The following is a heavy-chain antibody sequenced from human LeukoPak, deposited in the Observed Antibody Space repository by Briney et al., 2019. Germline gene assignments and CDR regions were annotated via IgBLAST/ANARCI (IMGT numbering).Heavy chain of an antibody. V-gene: IGHV2-5*02. J-gene: IGHJ5*02. D-gene: IGHD5-18*01. CDR2: IYWDDDN. CDR3: AHRRYTAGYNWFDP. Sequence: SGPTLVKPTQTLTLTCTFSGFSLSTSGVGVGWIRQPPGKALKWLAVIYWDDDNRYSPSLRNRLIITKDTSKNQVVLKMTNMDPVDTATYYCAHRRYTAGYNWFDPWGQGTLVTVSS. CDR1: GFSLSTSGVG.